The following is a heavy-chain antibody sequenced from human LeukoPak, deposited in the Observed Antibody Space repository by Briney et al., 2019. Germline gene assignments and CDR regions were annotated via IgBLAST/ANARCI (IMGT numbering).Heavy chain of an antibody. Sequence: GGSLRLSCAASGFTFSSYEMNWVRQTPGKGLEWVSGISWNSGSIGYADSVKGRFTISRDNAKNSLYLQMNSLRAEDTALYYCAKDQDYGGNSEVVFDYWGQGTLVTVSS. CDR2: ISWNSGSI. J-gene: IGHJ4*02. CDR3: AKDQDYGGNSEVVFDY. V-gene: IGHV3-9*01. CDR1: GFTFSSYE. D-gene: IGHD4-23*01.